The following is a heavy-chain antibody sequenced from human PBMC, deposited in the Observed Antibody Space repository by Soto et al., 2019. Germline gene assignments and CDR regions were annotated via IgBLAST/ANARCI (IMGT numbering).Heavy chain of an antibody. J-gene: IGHJ6*02. CDR1: GYTFTGYY. V-gene: IGHV1-2*02. Sequence: GASVKVSCKASGYTFTGYYMHWVRQAPGQGLEWMGWINPNSGGTNYAQKFQGRVTMTRDTSISTAYMELSRLRSDDTAVYYCARTTYGSGSTYYYYYGMDVWGQGTTVTVSS. CDR2: INPNSGGT. CDR3: ARTTYGSGSTYYYYYGMDV. D-gene: IGHD3-10*01.